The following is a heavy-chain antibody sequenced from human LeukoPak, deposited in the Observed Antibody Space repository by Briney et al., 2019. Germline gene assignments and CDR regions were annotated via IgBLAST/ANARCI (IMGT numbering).Heavy chain of an antibody. CDR2: ISAYNGNT. J-gene: IGHJ4*02. CDR1: GYTFTSYG. CDR3: ARAEVIAAPSHFEYYFDY. Sequence: ASVKVSCKASGYTFTSYGISWVRQAPGQGLEWMGWISAYNGNTNYAQKLQGRVTMTTDTSTSTAYMELRSLRSDDTAVYYCARAEVIAAPSHFEYYFDYWGQGTLVTVSS. D-gene: IGHD6-13*01. V-gene: IGHV1-18*01.